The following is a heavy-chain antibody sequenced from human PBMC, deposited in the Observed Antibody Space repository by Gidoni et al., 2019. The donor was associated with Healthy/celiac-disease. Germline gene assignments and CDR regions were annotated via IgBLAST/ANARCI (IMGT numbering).Heavy chain of an antibody. V-gene: IGHV4-34*01. Sequence: QVQLQQWGAGLLKPSETLSLTCAVYGGSFSGYYWSWIRQPPGKGLEWIGEINHSGSTNYNPSLKSRVTISVDTSKNQFSLKLSSVTAADTAVYYCAGGRVRMFWSGYHQPYGMDVWGQGTTVTVSS. CDR2: INHSGST. J-gene: IGHJ6*02. D-gene: IGHD3-3*01. CDR3: AGGRVRMFWSGYHQPYGMDV. CDR1: GGSFSGYY.